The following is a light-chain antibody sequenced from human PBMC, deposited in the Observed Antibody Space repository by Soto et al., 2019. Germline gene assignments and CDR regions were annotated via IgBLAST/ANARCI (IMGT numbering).Light chain of an antibody. Sequence: QPVLTQSSSASASLGSSVKLTCTLTSGHRSYIIAWHQQQPGKAPRYLMKLEGSGSYNKGSGVPDRFSGSSSGADRYLTMSNHQYEDEADYYCETWDSNIRVFGGGTKLTVL. CDR2: LEGSGSY. CDR3: ETWDSNIRV. CDR1: SGHRSYI. V-gene: IGLV4-60*02. J-gene: IGLJ2*01.